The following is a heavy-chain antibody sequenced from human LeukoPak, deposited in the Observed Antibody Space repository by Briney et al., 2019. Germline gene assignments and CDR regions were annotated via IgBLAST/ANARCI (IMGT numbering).Heavy chain of an antibody. J-gene: IGHJ4*02. D-gene: IGHD3-22*01. CDR3: ARGPYYYDSSGQKNSYFNY. CDR2: IYYSGST. V-gene: IGHV4-59*01. Sequence: SETLSLTCTVSGGSISSYYWSWIRQPPGKGLEWIGYIYYSGSTNYNPSLKSRVTISVDTSKNQFSLKLSSVTAADTAVYYCARGPYYYDSSGQKNSYFNYWGQGTLVTVSS. CDR1: GGSISSYY.